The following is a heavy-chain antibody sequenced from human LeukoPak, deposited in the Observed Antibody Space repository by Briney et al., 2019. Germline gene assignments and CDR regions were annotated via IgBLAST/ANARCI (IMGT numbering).Heavy chain of an antibody. CDR2: IGGRDGGT. D-gene: IGHD3-9*01. CDR1: GFIFSNYA. V-gene: IGHV3-23*01. CDR3: AKWADHDILTGYYDSDY. J-gene: IGHJ4*01. Sequence: GGSLRLSCAASGFIFSNYAMSWVRQAPGKGLEWVSAIGGRDGGTYYADSVKGRFTVSRDDPKNTLYLQMNTLRVEDTAVYYSAKWADHDILTGYYDSDYWGHGTLVTASS.